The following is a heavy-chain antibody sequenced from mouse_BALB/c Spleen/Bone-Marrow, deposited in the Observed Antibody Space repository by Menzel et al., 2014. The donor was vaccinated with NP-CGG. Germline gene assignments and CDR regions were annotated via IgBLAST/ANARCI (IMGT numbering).Heavy chain of an antibody. Sequence: EVKLVESGGGLVQPGGSLRLSCTTSGFTFTDYYMSWVRQPPGKALEWLAFIRNKAYGYTTEYSASVRGWFTISRDNTQSSLYLQMNSLRTEDSATYYCARFPMDYWGQGTSVTVSS. CDR2: IRNKAYGYTT. CDR1: GFTFTDYY. V-gene: IGHV7-3*02. J-gene: IGHJ4*01. CDR3: ARFPMDY.